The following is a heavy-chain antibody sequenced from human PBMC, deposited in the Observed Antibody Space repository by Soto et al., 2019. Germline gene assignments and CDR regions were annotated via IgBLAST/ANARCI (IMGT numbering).Heavy chain of an antibody. D-gene: IGHD6-6*01. CDR3: ARRGSSSSYYYYGMDV. J-gene: IGHJ6*02. V-gene: IGHV1-3*01. CDR1: GYTFTSYA. CDR2: INAGNGNT. Sequence: ASVKVSCKASGYTFTSYAMHWVRQAPGQRLEWMGWINAGNGNTKYSQKFRGRVTITRDTSASTAYMELSSLRSEDTAVYYCARRGSSSSYYYYGMDVWGQGTTVTVSS.